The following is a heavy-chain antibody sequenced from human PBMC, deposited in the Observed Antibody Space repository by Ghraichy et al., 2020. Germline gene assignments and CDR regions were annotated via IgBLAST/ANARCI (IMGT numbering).Heavy chain of an antibody. CDR2: ISGSGGST. CDR1: GFTFSSYA. V-gene: IGHV3-23*01. Sequence: GGSLRLSCAASGFTFSSYAMSWVRQAPGKGLEWVSTISGSGGSTYYADSVKGRFTISRDNSKNTLYLQMNSLRAEDTAVYYCANLLRTTVTYTYFDDWGQGTLVTVYS. CDR3: ANLLRTTVTYTYFDD. J-gene: IGHJ4*02. D-gene: IGHD4-17*01.